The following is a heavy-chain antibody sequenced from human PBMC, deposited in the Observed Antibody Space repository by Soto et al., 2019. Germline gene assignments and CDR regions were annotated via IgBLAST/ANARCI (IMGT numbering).Heavy chain of an antibody. V-gene: IGHV3-21*01. CDR1: GFTFRTYT. CDR2: IRGFSPYT. CDR3: ARDRGYDAHDFYYNAMDV. D-gene: IGHD2-15*01. Sequence: ASVKVSCISSGFTFRTYTMNWVRQAPGKGLEWVSGIRGFSPYTFYAESVKGRFTISRDNAKNSLFLQMNSLRAEDTAVYYCARDRGYDAHDFYYNAMDVWGQGTTVTVSS. J-gene: IGHJ6*02.